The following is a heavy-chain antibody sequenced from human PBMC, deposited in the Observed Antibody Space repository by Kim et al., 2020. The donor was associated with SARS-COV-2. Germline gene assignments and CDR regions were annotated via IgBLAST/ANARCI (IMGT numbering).Heavy chain of an antibody. CDR1: GFTFSSYW. CDR2: INSDGSST. Sequence: GGSLRLSCAASGFTFSSYWMHWVRQAPGKGLVWVSRINSDGSSTSYADSVKGRFTISRDNAKNTLYLQMNSLRAEDTAVYYCAREKVDTAMVFDYYYYGMDVWGQGTTVTVSS. V-gene: IGHV3-74*01. D-gene: IGHD5-18*01. J-gene: IGHJ6*02. CDR3: AREKVDTAMVFDYYYYGMDV.